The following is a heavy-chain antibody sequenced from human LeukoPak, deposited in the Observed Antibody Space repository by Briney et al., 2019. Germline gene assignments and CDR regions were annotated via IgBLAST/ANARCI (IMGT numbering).Heavy chain of an antibody. CDR1: GGSISSYY. CDR2: IYYSGST. V-gene: IGHV4-59*01. Sequence: SETLSLTCTVSGGSISSYYWSWIRQPPGKGLGWIGYIYYSGSTNYNPSLKSRVTISVDTSKNQFSLNLSSVTAADTAVYYCARGSYYYMDVWGKGTTVTVSS. J-gene: IGHJ6*03. CDR3: ARGSYYYMDV.